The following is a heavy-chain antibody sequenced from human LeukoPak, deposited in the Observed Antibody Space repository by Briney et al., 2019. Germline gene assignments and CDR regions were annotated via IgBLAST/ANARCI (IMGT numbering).Heavy chain of an antibody. CDR2: ISAYNGNT. V-gene: IGHV1-18*01. D-gene: IGHD3-22*01. Sequence: ASVKVSCKASGYTFTSYGISWVRQAPGQGLEWMGWISAYNGNTNYAQKLQGRVTMTTDTSTSTAYMELRSLRSDDTAVYYCARVRPLSNYYDSSGYYRFDYWGQGTLVTVSS. CDR3: ARVRPLSNYYDSSGYYRFDY. J-gene: IGHJ4*02. CDR1: GYTFTSYG.